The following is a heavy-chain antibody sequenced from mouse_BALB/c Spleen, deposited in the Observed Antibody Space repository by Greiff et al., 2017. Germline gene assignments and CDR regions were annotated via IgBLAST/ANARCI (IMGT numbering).Heavy chain of an antibody. J-gene: IGHJ4*01. CDR3: ARDPFYYGNYVDAMDY. CDR1: GFSLTSYG. CDR2: IWAGGST. D-gene: IGHD2-1*01. Sequence: VQRVESGPGLVAPSQSLSITCTVSGFSLTSYGVHWVRQPPGKGLEWLGVIWAGGSTNYNSALMSRLSISKDNSKSQVFLKMNSLQTDDTAMYYCARDPFYYGNYVDAMDYWGQGTSVTVSS. V-gene: IGHV2-9*02.